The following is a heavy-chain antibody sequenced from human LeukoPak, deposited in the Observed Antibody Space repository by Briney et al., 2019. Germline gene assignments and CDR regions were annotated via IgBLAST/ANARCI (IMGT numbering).Heavy chain of an antibody. J-gene: IGHJ3*02. D-gene: IGHD3-10*01. V-gene: IGHV1-2*02. Sequence: ASVKVSCKASGYTFTGYYMHWVRQAPGQGLEWMGWINPNSGGTNYAQKFQGRVTMTRDTPISTAYMELSRLRSDDTAVYYCARVGFGEFDDAFDIWGQGTMVTVSS. CDR1: GYTFTGYY. CDR2: INPNSGGT. CDR3: ARVGFGEFDDAFDI.